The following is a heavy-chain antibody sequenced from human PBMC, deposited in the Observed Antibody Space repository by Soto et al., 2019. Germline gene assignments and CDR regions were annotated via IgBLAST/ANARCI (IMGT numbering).Heavy chain of an antibody. CDR3: AKGRTFFAF. V-gene: IGHV3-23*01. CDR1: GFAFSDYA. Sequence: EVHLLESGGGLVQPGGSLRLSCAASGFAFSDYAMPWVRQAPGKGLEWVSDISDGDGATHYADSVKGRFTISRDDSKNTMYLQMDSLRAEDAAGYYSAKGRTFFAFWGQGTLVTVSS. J-gene: IGHJ4*02. CDR2: ISDGDGAT. D-gene: IGHD3-16*01.